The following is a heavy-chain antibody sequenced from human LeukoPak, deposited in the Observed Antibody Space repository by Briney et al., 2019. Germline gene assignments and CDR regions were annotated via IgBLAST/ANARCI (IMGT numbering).Heavy chain of an antibody. CDR3: ARDGLTTVTTPIDY. V-gene: IGHV1-18*01. CDR1: GYTFSTYG. D-gene: IGHD4-17*01. Sequence: ASVKVSCKSSGYTFSTYGISWVRQAPGQGLEWMGWISGNNGNTNYAQNFQGRVTMTTDTSTSTAYMELRSLRSDDTAVYYCARDGLTTVTTPIDYWGQGTLATVSS. J-gene: IGHJ4*02. CDR2: ISGNNGNT.